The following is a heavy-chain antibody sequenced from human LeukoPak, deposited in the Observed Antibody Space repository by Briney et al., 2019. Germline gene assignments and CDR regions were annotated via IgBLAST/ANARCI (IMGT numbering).Heavy chain of an antibody. V-gene: IGHV3-21*01. D-gene: IGHD3-10*01. Sequence: PGGSLRLSCVASGFTFSSYSMNWVRQAPGKGLQWVSSISSSSSYIYYPDSVKGRFTISRDNAKNSLYLQMNSLRGGDTAVYYCARGDGATPPDAFDIWGQGTMVTVSS. CDR1: GFTFSSYS. J-gene: IGHJ3*02. CDR2: ISSSSSYI. CDR3: ARGDGATPPDAFDI.